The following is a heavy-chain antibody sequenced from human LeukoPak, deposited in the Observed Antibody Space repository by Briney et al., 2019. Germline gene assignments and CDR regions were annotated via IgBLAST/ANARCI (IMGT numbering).Heavy chain of an antibody. V-gene: IGHV3-30*02. Sequence: GGSLRLSCAASGFTFSSYGMHWVRQAPGKGLEWVAFIRYDGSNKYYADSVKGRFTISRDNSKNTLYLQMNSLRAEDTAVYYCAKEGEYCSSTSCSHFDYWGQGTLVTVSS. J-gene: IGHJ4*02. CDR3: AKEGEYCSSTSCSHFDY. CDR1: GFTFSSYG. D-gene: IGHD2-2*01. CDR2: IRYDGSNK.